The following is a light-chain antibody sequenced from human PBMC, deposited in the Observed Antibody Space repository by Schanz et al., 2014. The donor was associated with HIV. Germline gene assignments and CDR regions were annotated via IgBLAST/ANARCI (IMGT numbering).Light chain of an antibody. J-gene: IGLJ1*01. CDR3: QSYDSTLTLYV. V-gene: IGLV1-44*01. CDR2: INN. CDR1: SSNIGSNA. Sequence: QSVLTQPPSASGTPGQSVTISCSGSSSNIGSNAVPWYQQPPGTAPKLLIYINNQRPSGVPVRFSGSKSATSASLAITGLQAEDEADYYCQSYDSTLTLYVFGTGTKLTVL.